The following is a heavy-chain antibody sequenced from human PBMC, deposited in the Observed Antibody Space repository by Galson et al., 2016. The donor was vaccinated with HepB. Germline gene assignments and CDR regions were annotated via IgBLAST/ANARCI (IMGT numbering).Heavy chain of an antibody. Sequence: SLRLSCAASEFTVSTNYMSWVRLAPGKGLVWVSRIKSDESWKNYADSVKGRFTISRDNAKNTLYLQMNSLRAEDTAVYYCARDGDAYNFDYWGQGILVTGSS. D-gene: IGHD5-24*01. J-gene: IGHJ4*02. V-gene: IGHV3-74*01. CDR3: ARDGDAYNFDY. CDR1: EFTVSTNY. CDR2: IKSDESWK.